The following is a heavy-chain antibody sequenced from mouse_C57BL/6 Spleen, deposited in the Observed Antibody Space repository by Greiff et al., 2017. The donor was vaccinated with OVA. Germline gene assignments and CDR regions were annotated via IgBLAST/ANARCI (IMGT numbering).Heavy chain of an antibody. V-gene: IGHV1-18*01. CDR1: GYTFTDYN. J-gene: IGHJ4*01. Sequence: VQLQQSGPELVKPGASVKIPCKASGYTFTDYNMDWVKQSHGKSLEWIGDINPNNGGTIYNQKFKGKATLTVDKSSSTAYMELRSLTSEDTAVYDCARFFPPPDGGGDYWGQGTSVTVSS. CDR2: INPNNGGT. CDR3: ARFFPPPDGGGDY.